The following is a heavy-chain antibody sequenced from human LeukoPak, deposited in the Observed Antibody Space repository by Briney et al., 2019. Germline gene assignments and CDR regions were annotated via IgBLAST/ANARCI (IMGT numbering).Heavy chain of an antibody. V-gene: IGHV3-33*06. J-gene: IGHJ4*02. CDR1: GFTFTSYG. CDR3: AKATIPMIVVVITNYFDY. D-gene: IGHD3-22*01. CDR2: IWYDGSNK. Sequence: PGRSLRLSCAASGFTFTSYGMHWVRQAPGKGLEWVAVIWYDGSNKYYADSVKGRFTISRDNSKNMLYLQMNSLRAEDTAVYYCAKATIPMIVVVITNYFDYWGQGTLVTVSS.